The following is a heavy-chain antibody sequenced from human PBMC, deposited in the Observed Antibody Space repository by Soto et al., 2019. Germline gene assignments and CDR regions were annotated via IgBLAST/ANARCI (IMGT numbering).Heavy chain of an antibody. CDR1: GFTFSSYW. J-gene: IGHJ3*02. V-gene: IGHV3-7*03. D-gene: IGHD6-6*01. Sequence: GGSLRLSCAASGFTFSSYWMSWVRQAPGKGLEWVANIKQDGSEKYYVDSVKGRFTISRDNAKNSLYLQMNSLRAEDTAVYYCAREKLDQLVPDAFDIWGQGTTVTVS. CDR2: IKQDGSEK. CDR3: AREKLDQLVPDAFDI.